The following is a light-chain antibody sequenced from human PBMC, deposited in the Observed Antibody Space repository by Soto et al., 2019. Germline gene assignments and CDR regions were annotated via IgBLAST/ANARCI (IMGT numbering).Light chain of an antibody. CDR1: QDITNY. Sequence: DIQMTQSPSSLSASVGDRVTITCQASQDITNYLNWYQQKPGKAPRLLLYDASSLETGVPSRFSGSRSRTDFTFTISSLQPEDIATYYCQHYDHLPITFGQGTRLEIK. CDR2: DAS. V-gene: IGKV1-33*01. CDR3: QHYDHLPIT. J-gene: IGKJ5*01.